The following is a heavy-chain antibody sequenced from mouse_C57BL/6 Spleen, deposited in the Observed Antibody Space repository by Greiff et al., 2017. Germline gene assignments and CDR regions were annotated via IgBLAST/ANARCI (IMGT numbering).Heavy chain of an antibody. CDR3: AREDYGSSGYFDV. CDR2: INHDGSST. V-gene: IGHV5-16*01. D-gene: IGHD1-1*01. J-gene: IGHJ1*03. Sequence: EVQLMESEGGLVQPGSSMKLSCTASGFTFSDYYMAWVRQVPEKGLEWVANINHDGSSTYYLDSLKSRFIISRDNAKNILYLQMSSLKSEDTATYYCAREDYGSSGYFDVWGTGTTVTVSS. CDR1: GFTFSDYY.